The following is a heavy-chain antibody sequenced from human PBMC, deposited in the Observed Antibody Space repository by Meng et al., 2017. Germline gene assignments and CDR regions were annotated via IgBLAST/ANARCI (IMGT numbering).Heavy chain of an antibody. V-gene: IGHV4-34*01. CDR2: INHSGST. Sequence: QVHVEQWGAGLLKPSETLSLTCAVYGGSFSGYYWSWIRQPPGKGLEWIGEINHSGSTNYNPSLKSRVTISVDTSKNQFSLKLSSVTAADTAVYYCARVGSFLRDYWGQGTLVTVSS. CDR3: ARVGSFLRDY. CDR1: GGSFSGYY. J-gene: IGHJ4*02. D-gene: IGHD2/OR15-2a*01.